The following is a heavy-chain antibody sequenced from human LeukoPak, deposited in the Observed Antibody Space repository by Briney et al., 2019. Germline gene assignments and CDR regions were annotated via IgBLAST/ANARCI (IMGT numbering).Heavy chain of an antibody. CDR1: GGSISSGDYY. Sequence: SETLSLTCTVSGGSISSGDYYWSWIRQPPGKGLEWIGYIYYSGSTYYNPSLKSRVTISVDTSKNQFSLKLSSVTAADTAVYYCATREVAQSDFDYWGQGTLVTVSS. D-gene: IGHD2-15*01. CDR3: ATREVAQSDFDY. J-gene: IGHJ4*02. CDR2: IYYSGST. V-gene: IGHV4-30-4*01.